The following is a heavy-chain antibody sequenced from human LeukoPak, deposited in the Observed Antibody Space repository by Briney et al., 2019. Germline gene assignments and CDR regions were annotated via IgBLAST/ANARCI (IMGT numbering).Heavy chain of an antibody. CDR2: IYYSGST. Sequence: SETLSLTCTVSGGSVSSGSYYWSWIRQPPGKGLEWIGYIYYSGSTNYNPSLKSRVTISVDTSKNQFSLKLSSVTAADTAVYYCARDPVYDAFDIWDQGTMVTVSS. J-gene: IGHJ3*02. CDR1: GGSVSSGSYY. V-gene: IGHV4-61*01. D-gene: IGHD2-8*01. CDR3: ARDPVYDAFDI.